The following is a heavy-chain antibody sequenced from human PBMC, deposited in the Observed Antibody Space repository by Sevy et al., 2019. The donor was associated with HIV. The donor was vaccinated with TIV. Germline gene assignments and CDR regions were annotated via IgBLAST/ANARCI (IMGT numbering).Heavy chain of an antibody. CDR2: INQNGSVK. Sequence: GGSLRLSCAASGFSLNNYWMSWVRQAPGKGLEWVANINQNGSVKYYVDSVRGRFTISRDNARNLVSLQMNNLRADDTALYYCVRAIASDGSFWGQGTLVTVSS. V-gene: IGHV3-7*01. CDR1: GFSLNNYW. J-gene: IGHJ4*02. CDR3: VRAIASDGSF. D-gene: IGHD6-13*01.